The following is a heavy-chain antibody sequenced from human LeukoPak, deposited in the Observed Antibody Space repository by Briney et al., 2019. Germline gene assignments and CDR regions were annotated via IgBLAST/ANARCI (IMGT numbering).Heavy chain of an antibody. J-gene: IGHJ4*02. Sequence: ASVKVSCKASGYTFTSYGISWVRQAPGQGLEWMGWISAYNGNTNYAQKLQGRVTMTTDTSTSTAYMELRSLRSDDTAVYYCAGDAIGVAGLTIDYWGQGTLVTVSS. CDR2: ISAYNGNT. V-gene: IGHV1-18*01. D-gene: IGHD2-8*01. CDR3: AGDAIGVAGLTIDY. CDR1: GYTFTSYG.